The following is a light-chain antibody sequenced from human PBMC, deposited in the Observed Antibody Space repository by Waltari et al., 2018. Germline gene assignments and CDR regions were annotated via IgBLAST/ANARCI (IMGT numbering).Light chain of an antibody. CDR2: RSD. J-gene: IGLJ3*02. Sequence: QSVLTQPPSASVTPGQGVTISCSGGASNIGNNVVTWYQQVPGKAPKLLIYRSDRRPAGVPDRFSGSKSGTSASLAISGLQSEDEADYYCAAWDDSLNGRWVFGGGTKVTVL. CDR1: ASNIGNNV. V-gene: IGLV1-44*01. CDR3: AAWDDSLNGRWV.